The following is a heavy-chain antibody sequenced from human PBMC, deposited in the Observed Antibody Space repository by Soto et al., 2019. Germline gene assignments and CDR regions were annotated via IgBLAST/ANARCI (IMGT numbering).Heavy chain of an antibody. Sequence: GGSLRLSCAASGFTFSSYAMSWVRQAPGKGLEWVSAISGSGGSTYYADSVKGRFTISRDNSKNTLYLQMNSLRAEDTAVYYCAKAQDVLRFLEWLLGDYYYYGMDVWGQGTTVTVSS. CDR2: ISGSGGST. J-gene: IGHJ6*02. CDR3: AKAQDVLRFLEWLLGDYYYYGMDV. V-gene: IGHV3-23*01. CDR1: GFTFSSYA. D-gene: IGHD3-3*01.